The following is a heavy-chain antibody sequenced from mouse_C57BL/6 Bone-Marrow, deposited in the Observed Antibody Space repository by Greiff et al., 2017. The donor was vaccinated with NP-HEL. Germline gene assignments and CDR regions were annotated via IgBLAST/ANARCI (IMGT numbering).Heavy chain of an antibody. CDR1: GYSFTSYY. Sequence: LVESGPELVKPGASVKISCKASGYSFTSYYIHWVKQRPGQGLEWIGWIYPGSGNTKYNEKFKGKATLTADTSSSTAYMQLSSLTSEDSAVYYCARFITTVVAHFDYWGQGTTLTVSS. CDR3: ARFITTVVAHFDY. CDR2: IYPGSGNT. J-gene: IGHJ2*01. V-gene: IGHV1-66*01. D-gene: IGHD1-1*01.